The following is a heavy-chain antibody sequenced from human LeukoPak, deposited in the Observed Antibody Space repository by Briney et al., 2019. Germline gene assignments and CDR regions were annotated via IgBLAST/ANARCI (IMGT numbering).Heavy chain of an antibody. D-gene: IGHD3-22*01. Sequence: SSETLSLTCSVSGGSINSRPYYWGWIRQPPGKGLEWIGNIYYSGSTYYNPSLKSRVTISVDTSKNQLSLKLSSVTAADTAVYYCARDGWSYDSSGYYYGGLLAFDIWGQGTMVTVSS. V-gene: IGHV4-39*02. CDR1: GGSINSRPYY. CDR3: ARDGWSYDSSGYYYGGLLAFDI. CDR2: IYYSGST. J-gene: IGHJ3*02.